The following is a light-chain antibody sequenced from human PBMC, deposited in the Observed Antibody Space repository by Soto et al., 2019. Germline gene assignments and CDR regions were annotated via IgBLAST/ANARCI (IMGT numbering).Light chain of an antibody. CDR3: QQYGRSPPWT. CDR1: QIISSSY. V-gene: IGKV3-20*01. CDR2: GAS. J-gene: IGKJ1*01. Sequence: EIVLTQSPATLSLSPGERATLSCRASQIISSSYLAWYQQKPGQAPRLLFYGASNRATGIPDRFSGSGSGTDFTLTISRLEPEDFAVYYCQQYGRSPPWTFGQGTKVEIK.